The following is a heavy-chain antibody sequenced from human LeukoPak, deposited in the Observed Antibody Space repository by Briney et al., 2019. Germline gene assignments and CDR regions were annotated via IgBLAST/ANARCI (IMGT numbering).Heavy chain of an antibody. Sequence: GGSLRLSCAASGFIFSDYYMSWIRQAPGKGLEWILYISTSGTTKYSADSVTGRFTISRDNAKNSLYLQMDSLRADDTAVYYCARGSRPFDYWGRGTLVAVSS. CDR1: GFIFSDYY. J-gene: IGHJ4*02. D-gene: IGHD6-6*01. CDR3: ARGSRPFDY. V-gene: IGHV3-11*01. CDR2: ISTSGTTK.